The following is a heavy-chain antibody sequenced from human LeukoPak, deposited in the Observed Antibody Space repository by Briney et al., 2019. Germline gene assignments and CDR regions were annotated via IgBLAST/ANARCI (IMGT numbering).Heavy chain of an antibody. V-gene: IGHV4-34*01. D-gene: IGHD3-10*01. CDR1: GGSFSGYY. J-gene: IGHJ4*02. CDR3: ARRITMVRGVIIKDY. Sequence: SETLSLTCAVYGGSFSGYYWSWIRQPPGKGLEWIGSIYYSGSTYYNPSLKSRVTISVDTSKNQFSLKLSSVTAADTAVYYCARRITMVRGVIIKDYWGQGTLVTVSS. CDR2: IYYSGST.